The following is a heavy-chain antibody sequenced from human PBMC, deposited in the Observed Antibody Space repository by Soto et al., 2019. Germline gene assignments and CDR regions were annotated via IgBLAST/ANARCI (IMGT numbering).Heavy chain of an antibody. CDR1: GFTFSDYY. V-gene: IGHV3-11*06. CDR2: ISSSSSYT. Sequence: PGGSLRLSCAASGFTFSDYYMSWIRQAPGKGLEWVSYISSSSSYTNYADSVKGRFTISRDNAKNSLYLQMNSLRAEDTAVYYCARVIAAAGRYYYGMDVWGQGTTVTVSS. CDR3: ARVIAAAGRYYYGMDV. D-gene: IGHD6-13*01. J-gene: IGHJ6*02.